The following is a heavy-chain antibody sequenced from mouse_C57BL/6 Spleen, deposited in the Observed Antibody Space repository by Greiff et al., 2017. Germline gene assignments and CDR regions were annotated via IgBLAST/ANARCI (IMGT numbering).Heavy chain of an antibody. CDR3: ARSDYDYEEGFAY. Sequence: QVQLQQPGAELVKPGASVKMSCKASGYTFTSYWITWVKQRPGQGLEWIGDIYPGSGSTNYNEKFKSKATLTVDTSSSTAYMQLSSLTSEDSAVYYWARSDYDYEEGFAYWGQGTLVTVSA. D-gene: IGHD2-4*01. CDR2: IYPGSGST. J-gene: IGHJ3*01. CDR1: GYTFTSYW. V-gene: IGHV1-55*01.